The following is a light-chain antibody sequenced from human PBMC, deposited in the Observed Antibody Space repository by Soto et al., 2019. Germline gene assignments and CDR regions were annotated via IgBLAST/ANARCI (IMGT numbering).Light chain of an antibody. CDR1: QSVSTD. CDR3: QQYNDWPRT. V-gene: IGKV3-15*01. CDR2: GAY. Sequence: DIELTQSPVTLSASQRESATLSCRASQSVSTDLAWYQQRPGQAPRLLLYGAYIRAVGIPARFSGSGSGAEFTLTIRSLQSEDVALYFCQQYNDWPRTFGQGTKV. J-gene: IGKJ1*01.